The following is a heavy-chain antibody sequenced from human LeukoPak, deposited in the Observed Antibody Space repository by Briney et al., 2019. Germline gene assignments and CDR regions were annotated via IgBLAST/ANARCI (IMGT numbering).Heavy chain of an antibody. V-gene: IGHV3-30-3*01. J-gene: IGHJ4*02. CDR3: AREGSDSSGWLADFDY. CDR1: GFTFSAYW. D-gene: IGHD6-19*01. Sequence: GGSLRLSCAASGFTFSAYWMSWVRQAPGKGLEWVAVISYDGSNKYYADSVKGRFTISRDNSKNTLYLQMNSLRAEDTAVYYCAREGSDSSGWLADFDYWGQGTLVTVSS. CDR2: ISYDGSNK.